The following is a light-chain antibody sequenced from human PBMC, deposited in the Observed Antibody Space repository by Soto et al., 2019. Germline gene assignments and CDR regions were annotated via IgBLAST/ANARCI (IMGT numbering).Light chain of an antibody. Sequence: QSVLTQPASVSGSPGQSITISCTGTSSDVGGYNYVSWYQQHPGKAPKLVIYEVTNRPSGVSNRFSGSKSGNTASLTISGLQPEDEADYYCSSYTSSSTPYVFGSGTKLNVL. CDR1: SSDVGGYNY. CDR2: EVT. V-gene: IGLV2-14*01. CDR3: SSYTSSSTPYV. J-gene: IGLJ1*01.